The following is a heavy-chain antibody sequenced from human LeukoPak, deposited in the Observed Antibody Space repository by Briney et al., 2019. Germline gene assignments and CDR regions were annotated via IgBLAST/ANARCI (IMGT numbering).Heavy chain of an antibody. CDR1: GFTFDDYG. Sequence: GGSLRLSCAASGFTFDDYGMSWVRQAPGKGLEWVSGINWNGGSTGYADSVKGRFTISRDNAKNSLYLQMSSLRAEDTALYYCARSTTVTTGPHAFDIWGQGTMVTVSS. V-gene: IGHV3-20*04. CDR3: ARSTTVTTGPHAFDI. D-gene: IGHD4-17*01. CDR2: INWNGGST. J-gene: IGHJ3*02.